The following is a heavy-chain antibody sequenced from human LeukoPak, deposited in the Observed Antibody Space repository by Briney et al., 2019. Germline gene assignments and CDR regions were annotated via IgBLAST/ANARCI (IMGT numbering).Heavy chain of an antibody. CDR1: GFTFSSYS. CDR2: IYRGGTT. J-gene: IGHJ4*02. CDR3: AREGAYCGGDCFGD. V-gene: IGHV3-53*01. D-gene: IGHD2-21*02. Sequence: GGSLRLSCAASGFTFSSYSMNWVRQAPGKGLEWVSVIYRGGTTYYADSVKGRFTISRDNSKSTLHLQMNSLRAEDTAVYYCAREGAYCGGDCFGDWGQGTLVTVSS.